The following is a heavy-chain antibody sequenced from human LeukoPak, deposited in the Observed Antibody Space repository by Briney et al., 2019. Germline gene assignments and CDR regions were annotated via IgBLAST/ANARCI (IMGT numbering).Heavy chain of an antibody. CDR2: INDSGGST. CDR3: ARSLKWNLVGFDY. V-gene: IGHV3-23*01. D-gene: IGHD1-1*01. CDR1: GFTFNNYA. Sequence: GGSLRLSCAPSGFTFNNYATNWVRQAPGKGLEWVSVINDSGGSTFYAASVKGRFSIPRDNSNLYLQMSSLRAEDTAVYYCARSLKWNLVGFDYWGQGTLVTVSS. J-gene: IGHJ4*02.